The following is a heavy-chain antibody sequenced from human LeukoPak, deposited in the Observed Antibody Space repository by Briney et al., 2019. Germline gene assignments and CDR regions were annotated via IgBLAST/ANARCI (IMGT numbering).Heavy chain of an antibody. D-gene: IGHD3-10*01. V-gene: IGHV1-69*05. J-gene: IGHJ6*03. CDR2: IIPIFGTA. CDR3: ARTYYYGSGGSHYYYMDV. CDR1: GGTFSSYA. Sequence: SVKVSCKASGGTFSSYAISWVRQAPGQGLEWMGGIIPIFGTANYAQKFQGRATITTDESTSTAYMELSSLRSEDTAVYYCARTYYYGSGGSHYYYMDVWGKGTTVTVSS.